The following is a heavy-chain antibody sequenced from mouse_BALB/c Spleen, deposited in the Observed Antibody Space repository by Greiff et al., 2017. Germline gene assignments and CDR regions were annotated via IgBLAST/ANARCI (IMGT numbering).Heavy chain of an antibody. CDR1: GFTFSSYY. CDR3: ARGGIKGYFDY. D-gene: IGHD2-4*01. J-gene: IGHJ2*01. Sequence: DVMLVESGGGLVKLGGSLKLSCAASGFTFSSYYMSWVRQTPEKRLEWVASISSGGSTYYPDSVKGRFTISRDNARNILYLQMSSLRSEDTAMYYCARGGIKGYFDYWGQGTTLTVSS. V-gene: IGHV5-6-5*01. CDR2: ISSGGST.